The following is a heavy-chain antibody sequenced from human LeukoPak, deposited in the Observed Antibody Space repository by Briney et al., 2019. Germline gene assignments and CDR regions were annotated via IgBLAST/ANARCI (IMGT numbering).Heavy chain of an antibody. V-gene: IGHV3-30*02. CDR2: IRYDGSNK. CDR3: AKDHYYDSSGYELGDY. CDR1: GFTFSSYG. J-gene: IGHJ4*02. D-gene: IGHD3-22*01. Sequence: GGSLRLSCAASGFTFSSYGMHWVRQAPGKGLEWVAFIRYDGSNKYYADSVKGRFTISRDNSKNTLYLQMNSLRAEDTAVYYCAKDHYYDSSGYELGDYWGQGTLVTVSS.